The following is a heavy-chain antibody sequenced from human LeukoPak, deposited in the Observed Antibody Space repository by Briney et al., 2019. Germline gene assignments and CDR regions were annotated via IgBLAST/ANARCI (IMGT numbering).Heavy chain of an antibody. V-gene: IGHV3-30*18. D-gene: IGHD3-10*01. CDR3: AKDPGSGFAAFDY. CDR1: GFTFSSYG. CDR2: ISYDGSNK. Sequence: TGGSLRLSCAASGFTFSSYGMHWVRQAPGKGLEWVAVISYDGSNKYYADSVKGRFTISRDNSKNTLYLQMNSLRAEDTAVYYCAKDPGSGFAAFDYWGQGTLVTVSS. J-gene: IGHJ4*02.